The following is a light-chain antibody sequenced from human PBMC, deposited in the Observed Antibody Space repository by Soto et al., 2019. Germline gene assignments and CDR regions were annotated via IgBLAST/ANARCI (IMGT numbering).Light chain of an antibody. CDR1: QSVSSGY. Sequence: PGESATLFCRASQSVSSGYVAWYQQKPGQAPRLLIYGASSRDTGIPDRFSGSGSGTDFTLTISRLEPEDFAVYFCQRYGSSPLITFGQGTRLEIK. CDR2: GAS. V-gene: IGKV3-20*01. J-gene: IGKJ5*01. CDR3: QRYGSSPLIT.